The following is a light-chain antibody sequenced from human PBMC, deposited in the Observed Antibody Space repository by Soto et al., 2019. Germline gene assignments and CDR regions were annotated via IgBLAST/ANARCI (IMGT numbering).Light chain of an antibody. CDR1: SSDVGGYNY. CDR3: SSYAYRSNFYVV. CDR2: EVT. Sequence: QSALTQPPSASGSPGQSVTISCTGTSSDVGGYNYVSWYQQYPGRAPKLMIYEVTKRPSGVPDRFSVSKSGNTASLTVSGLQVEDEDDYYSSSYAYRSNFYVVFGGGTKVTVL. V-gene: IGLV2-8*01. J-gene: IGLJ3*02.